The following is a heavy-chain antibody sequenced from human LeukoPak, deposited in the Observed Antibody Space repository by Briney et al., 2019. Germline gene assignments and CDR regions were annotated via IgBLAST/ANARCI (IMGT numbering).Heavy chain of an antibody. Sequence: PSETLSLTCTVSGGSISSGSYYWSWIRQPAGKGLEWIGRIYTSGSTNHNPSLKSRVTISVYTSKNQFSLKLSSVTAADTALYYCARDSLLPSAMGYYYMDVWGKGTTVTVSS. D-gene: IGHD2-2*01. CDR3: ARDSLLPSAMGYYYMDV. CDR1: GGSISSGSYY. V-gene: IGHV4-61*02. J-gene: IGHJ6*03. CDR2: IYTSGST.